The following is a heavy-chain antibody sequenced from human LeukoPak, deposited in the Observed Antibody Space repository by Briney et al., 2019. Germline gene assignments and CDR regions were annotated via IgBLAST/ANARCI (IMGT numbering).Heavy chain of an antibody. CDR3: ARAGYYGDDAFDL. V-gene: IGHV3-7*01. D-gene: IGHD2/OR15-2a*01. Sequence: GGSLRLSCAGSGFTIGSYWMSWVRQATGKGLEWVANIRQDGSEKYYVDSVKGRLTISRDNAKNSLYLQMNSLRAEDTGIYYCARAGYYGDDAFDLWGQGTMVTVSS. J-gene: IGHJ3*01. CDR1: GFTIGSYW. CDR2: IRQDGSEK.